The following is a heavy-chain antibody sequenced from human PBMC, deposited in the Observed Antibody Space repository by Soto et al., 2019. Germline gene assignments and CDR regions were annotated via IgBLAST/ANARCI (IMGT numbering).Heavy chain of an antibody. D-gene: IGHD3-10*01. CDR3: ARDLGEAQRNNWFDP. V-gene: IGHV4-59*01. CDR2: IYYSGST. CDR1: GGSISSYY. J-gene: IGHJ5*02. Sequence: SETLSLTYTVSGGSISSYYWSWSRQPPWKGLEWIGYIYYSGSTNYNPSLKSRVTISVDTSKNQFSLKLSSVTAADTAVYYCARDLGEAQRNNWFDPWGQGTLVTIS.